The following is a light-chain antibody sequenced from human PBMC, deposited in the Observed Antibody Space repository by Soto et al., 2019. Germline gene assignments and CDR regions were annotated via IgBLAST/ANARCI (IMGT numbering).Light chain of an antibody. Sequence: QSALTQPASVSGSPGQSITISCTGTSSDVGGYNYVSWYQQHPGKAPKLMIYDVSNRPSGVSTRFAGSKSGNTASLTISGLPAEEEADYCCSSYTRSSTLLVFGGGTKVTVL. CDR2: DVS. V-gene: IGLV2-14*01. CDR1: SSDVGGYNY. J-gene: IGLJ3*02. CDR3: SSYTRSSTLLV.